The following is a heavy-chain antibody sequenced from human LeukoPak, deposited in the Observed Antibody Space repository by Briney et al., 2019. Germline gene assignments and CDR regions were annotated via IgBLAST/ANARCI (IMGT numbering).Heavy chain of an antibody. CDR1: GFSFSSYS. V-gene: IGHV3-21*04. D-gene: IGHD2-15*01. CDR2: ISSSSSYI. Sequence: GGSLRLSCAASGFSFSSYSINWVRQAPGKGLEWVSSISSSSSYISYADSVMGRFTISRDNAKNSLYLQMNSLRAEDTAVYYCAKAPVTTCSGAYCYPFDYWGQGTLVTVSS. J-gene: IGHJ4*02. CDR3: AKAPVTTCSGAYCYPFDY.